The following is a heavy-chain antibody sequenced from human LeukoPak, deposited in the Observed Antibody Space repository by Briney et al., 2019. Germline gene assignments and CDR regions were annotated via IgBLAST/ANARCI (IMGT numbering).Heavy chain of an antibody. D-gene: IGHD3-22*01. CDR2: IYYSGST. CDR3: ARAGYYYDSSGLDY. Sequence: SETLSLTCTVSGGSISSSYYYWGWIRQPPGKGLEWIGYIYYSGSTNYNPSLKSRVTISVDTSKNQFSLKLSSVTAADTAVYYCARAGYYYDSSGLDYWGQGTLVTVSS. CDR1: GGSISSSYYY. J-gene: IGHJ4*02. V-gene: IGHV4-61*05.